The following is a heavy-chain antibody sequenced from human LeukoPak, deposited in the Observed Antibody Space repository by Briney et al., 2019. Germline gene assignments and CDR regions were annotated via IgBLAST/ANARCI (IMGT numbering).Heavy chain of an antibody. V-gene: IGHV1-2*03. D-gene: IGHD3-16*01. J-gene: IGHJ4*02. CDR3: AREEASRGDNDY. CDR1: GYTFTGYY. CDR2: INPNSGGT. Sequence: LAASVKVSCKASGYTFTGYYMHWVRQAPGQGLEWMGWINPNSGGTNYAQKFQGRVTMTRDTSISTAYMELSRLRSDDTAVYYCAREEASRGDNDYWGQGTLVTVSS.